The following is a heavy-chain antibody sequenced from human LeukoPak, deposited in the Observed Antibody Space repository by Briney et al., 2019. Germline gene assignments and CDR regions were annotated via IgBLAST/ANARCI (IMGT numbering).Heavy chain of an antibody. CDR2: INNDGSST. CDR1: GFTFSSQW. CDR3: ARVGPTGEVFDY. J-gene: IGHJ4*02. D-gene: IGHD7-27*01. V-gene: IGHV3-74*01. Sequence: PGGSLRLSCAASGFTFSSQWMHWVRQAPEKGLVWVSRINNDGSSTNYADSVKGRFTISRDNAKNTLYLQMNSLRAEDTAVYYCARVGPTGEVFDYWGQGTLVTVSS.